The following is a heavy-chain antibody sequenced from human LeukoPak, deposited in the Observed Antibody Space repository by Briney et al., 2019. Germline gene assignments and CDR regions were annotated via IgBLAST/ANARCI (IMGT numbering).Heavy chain of an antibody. V-gene: IGHV1-69*05. Sequence: SVKVSFKASGGTFTIYAISWVRQAPGQGLEWMGGIIPIFGTANYAQKFQGSVTITTDESTSTAYMELSSLRSEDTAVYYCARGGQLWFSCDYWGQGTLVTVSS. CDR3: ARGGQLWFSCDY. CDR1: GGTFTIYA. CDR2: IIPIFGTA. D-gene: IGHD5-18*01. J-gene: IGHJ4*02.